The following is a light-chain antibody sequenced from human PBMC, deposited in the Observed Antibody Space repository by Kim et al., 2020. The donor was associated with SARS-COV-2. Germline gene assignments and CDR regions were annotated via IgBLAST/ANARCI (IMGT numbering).Light chain of an antibody. Sequence: QLVLTQSPSASASLGDSVKLTCTLSSGHSRYDIAWHQQQPEKGPRFLMKLNSDGRHTKGDGIPDRFSGSSSGAERHLTISSLQSEDEADYYCQTWGTGIQVFGGGTQLTVL. J-gene: IGLJ2*01. CDR2: LNSDGRH. CDR1: SGHSRYD. V-gene: IGLV4-69*01. CDR3: QTWGTGIQV.